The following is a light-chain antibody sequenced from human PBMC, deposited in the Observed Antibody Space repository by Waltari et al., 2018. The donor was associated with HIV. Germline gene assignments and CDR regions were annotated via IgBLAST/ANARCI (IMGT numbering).Light chain of an antibody. CDR2: DVT. V-gene: IGLV2-11*01. CDR3: CSYAGRYTYV. Sequence: QSALTQPRSVSGSPGQSVTISCTGTSSDVGGYNYVYWYQHHPGKAPKFMIYDVTKRPSGVPDRFSGSKSGNTASLTISGLQAEDEADYYCCSYAGRYTYVFGTGTKVTVL. J-gene: IGLJ1*01. CDR1: SSDVGGYNY.